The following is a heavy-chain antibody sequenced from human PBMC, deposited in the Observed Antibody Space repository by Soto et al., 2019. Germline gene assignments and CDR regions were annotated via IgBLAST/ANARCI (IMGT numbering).Heavy chain of an antibody. CDR3: ARATFRPYGDYSEPQFGY. V-gene: IGHV1-18*01. J-gene: IGHJ4*02. D-gene: IGHD4-17*01. CDR2: ISAYNGNT. Sequence: GASVKVSCKASGYTFTSYGISWVRQTPGQGLEWMGWISAYNGNTNYAQKLQGRVTMTTDTSTSTAYMELRSLRSDDTAVYYCARATFRPYGDYSEPQFGYWGQGTLVTVSS. CDR1: GYTFTSYG.